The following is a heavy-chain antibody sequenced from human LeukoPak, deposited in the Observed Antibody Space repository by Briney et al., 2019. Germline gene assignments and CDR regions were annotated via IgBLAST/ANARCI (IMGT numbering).Heavy chain of an antibody. D-gene: IGHD3-9*01. CDR1: GGSISSTSYY. CDR3: ARDLSFDWFPYYFDY. CDR2: IYYSGST. J-gene: IGHJ4*02. V-gene: IGHV4-39*07. Sequence: SETLSLTCTVSGGSISSTSYYWGWIRQPPGKGLEWIASIYYSGSTCDNPSLKSRVTVSVDTSKNQFSLKLNSVTAADTAIYYCARDLSFDWFPYYFDYWGQGILVTVSS.